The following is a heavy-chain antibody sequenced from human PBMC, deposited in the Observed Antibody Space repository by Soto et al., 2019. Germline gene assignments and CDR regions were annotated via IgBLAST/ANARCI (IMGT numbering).Heavy chain of an antibody. V-gene: IGHV3-74*01. D-gene: IGHD3-10*02. Sequence: EVQLVESGGASVLPGGSLGVSCAASGISFSTHWMHWVRQGPGKGLEWVARIKFDGTDATYADSVKGRFTISRDNAKSTLYLQMNSLTTEDTGLYYCTTGGPYYCVPFDYWGQGTLVTVSS. CDR1: GISFSTHW. CDR2: IKFDGTDA. J-gene: IGHJ4*02. CDR3: TTGGPYYCVPFDY.